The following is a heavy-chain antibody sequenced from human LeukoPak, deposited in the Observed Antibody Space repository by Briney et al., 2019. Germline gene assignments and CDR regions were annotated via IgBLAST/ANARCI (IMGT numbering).Heavy chain of an antibody. CDR3: ARDLVTTPIWNYYGMDV. V-gene: IGHV1-46*01. J-gene: IGHJ6*02. CDR2: INPSGGST. D-gene: IGHD4-11*01. CDR1: GYTFTSYY. Sequence: ASVKVSCKASGYTFTSYYMHWVRQAPGQGLEWMGLINPSGGSTSYAQKFQGRVTMTRDTSTSTVYMERSSLRSEDTAVYYCARDLVTTPIWNYYGMDVWGQGTTVTVSS.